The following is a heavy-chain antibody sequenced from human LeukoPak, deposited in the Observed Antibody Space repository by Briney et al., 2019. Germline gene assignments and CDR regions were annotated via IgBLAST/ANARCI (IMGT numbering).Heavy chain of an antibody. J-gene: IGHJ4*02. CDR1: GGSIRNSSFY. CDR2: IYNSGTT. V-gene: IGHV4-39*01. D-gene: IGHD2/OR15-2a*01. CDR3: GRHGVEGKGLNFSSLNF. Sequence: SETLSLTCAVSGGSIRNSSFYWGWIRQPPGKGLEWIASIYNSGTTYYNPSLKSRITIFVDTSKNQVSLKLRSVTAADTVFYFCGRHGVEGKGLNFSSLNFWGRGSLVTVSS.